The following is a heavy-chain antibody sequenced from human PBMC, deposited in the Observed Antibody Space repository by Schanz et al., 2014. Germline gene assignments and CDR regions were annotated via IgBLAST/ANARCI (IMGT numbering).Heavy chain of an antibody. CDR2: MNSKTGNT. CDR1: GYTFTSYD. J-gene: IGHJ4*02. CDR3: ARDGEAAAGCDY. Sequence: QVQMVQSGAEVKKPGASVKVSCKASGYTFTSYDINWVRQATGQGLEWMGWMNSKTGNTGYAQRFQGRVTMTRDTSTSTVYMELSGLRSEDTAVYYCARDGEAAAGCDYWGQGTLXTVSS. V-gene: IGHV1-8*01. D-gene: IGHD6-13*01.